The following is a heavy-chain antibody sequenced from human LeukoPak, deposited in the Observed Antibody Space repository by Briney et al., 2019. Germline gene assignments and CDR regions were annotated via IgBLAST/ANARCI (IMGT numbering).Heavy chain of an antibody. CDR2: IYHSGRS. D-gene: IGHD4-23*01. CDR1: GYSISSDYY. Sequence: PSETLSLTCTVSGYSISSDYYWGWIRQPPGKGLEWIGIIYHSGRSYYNPSLKSRVTISVDTSKNQFSLKLSSVTATDTAVYYCARQHPYGGNSFDPWGQGTLVIVSS. CDR3: ARQHPYGGNSFDP. V-gene: IGHV4-38-2*02. J-gene: IGHJ5*02.